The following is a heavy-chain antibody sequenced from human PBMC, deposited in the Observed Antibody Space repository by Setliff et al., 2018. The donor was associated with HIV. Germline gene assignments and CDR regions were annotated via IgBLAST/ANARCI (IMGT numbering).Heavy chain of an antibody. D-gene: IGHD1-26*01. CDR2: ISGNGVST. CDR1: GFIFSDSA. V-gene: IGHV3-23*01. J-gene: IGHJ5*02. CDR3: AKGREWERYNWFDP. Sequence: GGSLRLSCAASGFIFSDSAMTWVRQAPGKGLEWVSLISGNGVSTYYGDSVKGRFTISRDNSKNTVHLQMNSLRAEDTAIYYCAKGREWERYNWFDPWGQGTQVTVSS.